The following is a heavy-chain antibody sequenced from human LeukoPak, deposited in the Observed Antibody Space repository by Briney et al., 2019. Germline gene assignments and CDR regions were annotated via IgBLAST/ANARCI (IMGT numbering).Heavy chain of an antibody. CDR1: GFTFSSYA. CDR2: ISSSGSTI. Sequence: GGSLRLSCAASGFTFSSYAMSWVRQAPGKGLEWVSYISSSGSTIYYADSVKGRFTISRDNAKNSLYLQMNSLRAEETAVYYCARDGDYGDYWGYYYYYMDVWGKGTTVTVSS. CDR3: ARDGDYGDYWGYYYYYMDV. D-gene: IGHD4-17*01. J-gene: IGHJ6*03. V-gene: IGHV3-48*04.